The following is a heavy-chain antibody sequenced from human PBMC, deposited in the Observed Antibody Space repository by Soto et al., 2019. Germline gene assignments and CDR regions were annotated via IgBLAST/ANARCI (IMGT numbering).Heavy chain of an antibody. D-gene: IGHD2-21*01. J-gene: IGHJ4*02. V-gene: IGHV4-59*01. CDR1: GTSIIAYY. CDR3: ARDPELHGLAH. CDR2: ISYRGST. Sequence: QVQLHESGPGLIKPSETLSLTCNVSGTSIIAYYWTWIRQPPGKALEWIGYISYRGSTKYNPSLKNLVAISLDSSRNHFSLNLTPVTASDTAIYFCARDPELHGLAHSGQGTLVTVS.